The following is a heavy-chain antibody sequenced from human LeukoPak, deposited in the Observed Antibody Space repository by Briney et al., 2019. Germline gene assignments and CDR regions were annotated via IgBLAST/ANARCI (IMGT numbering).Heavy chain of an antibody. V-gene: IGHV1-46*01. CDR3: ARGRRYFDWLSKYYYYYYMDV. D-gene: IGHD3-9*01. Sequence: ASVKVSCKASGYTFTSYYIHWVRQAPGQGLEWMGIIYPSGGSTTYAQKFQGRVTMTRDMSTSTVYMELSSLRSEDTAVYYCARGRRYFDWLSKYYYYYYMDVWGKGTTVTTSS. CDR1: GYTFTSYY. J-gene: IGHJ6*03. CDR2: IYPSGGST.